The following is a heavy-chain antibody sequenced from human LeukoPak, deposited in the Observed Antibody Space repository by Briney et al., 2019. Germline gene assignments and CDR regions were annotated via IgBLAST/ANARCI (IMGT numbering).Heavy chain of an antibody. V-gene: IGHV3-7*01. CDR3: ARNYDFWTSASYYYYYMDV. D-gene: IGHD3-3*01. Sequence: GGSLRPSCAASGFTFSNYWMSWVRQAPGKGLEWVANIKLDGSEEYYVDSVKGRFTISRDNAKKSLYLQMNSLQAEDTAVYYCARNYDFWTSASYYYYYMDVWGKGTTVTVSS. J-gene: IGHJ6*03. CDR1: GFTFSNYW. CDR2: IKLDGSEE.